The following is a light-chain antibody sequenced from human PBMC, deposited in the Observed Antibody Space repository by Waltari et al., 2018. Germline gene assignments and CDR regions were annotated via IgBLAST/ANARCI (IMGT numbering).Light chain of an antibody. CDR1: SSDVGGYNY. J-gene: IGLJ2*01. CDR2: DVK. V-gene: IGLV2-14*01. Sequence: QSALTQPASVSGSPGQSIAISCTGTSSDVGGYNYVAWYQLHPGKAPKLLIYDVKDRPSAVSNRFSGSKSGNTASLTISGLQPEDEADYYCSSYTSSTTLFGGGTKLTVL. CDR3: SSYTSSTTL.